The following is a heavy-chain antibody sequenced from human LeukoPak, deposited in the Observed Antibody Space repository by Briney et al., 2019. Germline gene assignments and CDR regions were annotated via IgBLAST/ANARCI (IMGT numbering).Heavy chain of an antibody. J-gene: IGHJ5*02. CDR3: ARTESGNNWFDP. Sequence: SVKVSCKASGGTFSSYAISWVRQAPGQGLEWMGRIIPIFGIANYAQKFQGRVTITADKSTSTAYMELSSLRSEDTAVYYCARTESGNNWFDPWGQGTLVTVSS. CDR1: GGTFSSYA. V-gene: IGHV1-69*04. D-gene: IGHD1-26*01. CDR2: IIPIFGIA.